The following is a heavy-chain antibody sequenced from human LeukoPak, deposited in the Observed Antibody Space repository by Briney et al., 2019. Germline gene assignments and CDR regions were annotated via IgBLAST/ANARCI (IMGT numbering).Heavy chain of an antibody. D-gene: IGHD3-10*01. CDR1: GYTFTSYA. V-gene: IGHV1-3*01. J-gene: IGHJ4*02. CDR2: INAGNGNT. CDR3: ARGLGHYYGSGSYSYHFDY. Sequence: ASVMVSCKASGYTFTSYAMHWVRQAPGQRLEWMGWINAGNGNTKYSQKFQGRVTITRDTSASTAYMELSSLRSEDTAVYYCARGLGHYYGSGSYSYHFDYWGQGTLVTVSS.